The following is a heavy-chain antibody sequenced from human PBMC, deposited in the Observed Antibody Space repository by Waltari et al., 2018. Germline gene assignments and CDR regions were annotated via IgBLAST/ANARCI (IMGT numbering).Heavy chain of an antibody. Sequence: EVQLVESGGVVVQPGGSLRLSCAASGFTFDDYTIHWVRQAPGKGLAWVSLISWDGGSKYDADSVKGRFTISRDNSKNSLYRQMNSLRTEDTALCYCAKELMYLALDYWGQGTLVTVSS. D-gene: IGHD2-2*01. CDR3: AKELMYLALDY. CDR2: ISWDGGSK. CDR1: GFTFDDYT. J-gene: IGHJ4*02. V-gene: IGHV3-43*01.